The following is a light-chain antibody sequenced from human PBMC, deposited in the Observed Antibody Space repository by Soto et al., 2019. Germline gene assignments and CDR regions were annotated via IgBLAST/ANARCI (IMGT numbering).Light chain of an antibody. CDR3: CSYTTIGTLV. CDR1: SSDVGGYNY. J-gene: IGLJ1*01. Sequence: QSVLTQPASVSGSPGQSITISCTGTSSDVGGYNYVSWYQQHPGKAPKLMIYDVSNRPSGVSNRFSGSKSGNTASLTISGLQAEDEADYYCCSYTTIGTLVFGTGTKVTVL. V-gene: IGLV2-14*03. CDR2: DVS.